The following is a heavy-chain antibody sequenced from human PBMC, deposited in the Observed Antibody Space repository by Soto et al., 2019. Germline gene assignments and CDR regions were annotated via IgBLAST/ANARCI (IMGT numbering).Heavy chain of an antibody. CDR2: MYNSGST. CDR3: ASMGYHYGSGSYPLDY. CDR1: GGSISSYY. Sequence: TSETLSPTCTGSGGSISSYYWTGIRQPPGKGLEWIRFMYNSGSTHYNPSLKSRVTISLDTSKNQFSLNLRSVTAADTAVYYCASMGYHYGSGSYPLDYWGQGTLVTVSS. D-gene: IGHD3-10*01. V-gene: IGHV4-59*08. J-gene: IGHJ4*02.